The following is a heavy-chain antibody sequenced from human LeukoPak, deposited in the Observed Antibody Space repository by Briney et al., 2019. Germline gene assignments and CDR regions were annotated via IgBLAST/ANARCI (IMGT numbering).Heavy chain of an antibody. V-gene: IGHV1-69*13. J-gene: IGHJ4*02. CDR1: GGTFSSYA. CDR2: ITPVFGTR. D-gene: IGHD6-19*01. Sequence: SVKVSCKASGGTFSSYAFNWVRQAPGQGLEWMGGITPVFGTRNSAQKIQGRVTITADESTSTTYMELSSLRSEDTAVYYCARSGAALAVNYYFDFWGQGTLVTVSS. CDR3: ARSGAALAVNYYFDF.